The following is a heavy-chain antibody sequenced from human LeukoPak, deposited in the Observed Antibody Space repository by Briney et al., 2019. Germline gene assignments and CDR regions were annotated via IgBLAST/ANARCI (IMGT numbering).Heavy chain of an antibody. CDR1: GGSISSGSYY. D-gene: IGHD7-27*01. Sequence: SETLSLTCTVSGGSISSGSYYWSWIRQPPGKGLEWIGYIYHSGSTYYNPSLKSRVTISVDRSKNQFSLKLSSVTAADTAVYYCARDVLELGNDYWGQGTLVTVSS. V-gene: IGHV4-30-2*01. CDR2: IYHSGST. CDR3: ARDVLELGNDY. J-gene: IGHJ4*02.